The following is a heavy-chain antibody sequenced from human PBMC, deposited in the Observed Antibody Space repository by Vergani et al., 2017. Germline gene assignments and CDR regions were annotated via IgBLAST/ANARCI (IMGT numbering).Heavy chain of an antibody. CDR1: GGSFCGYY. CDR3: ARVSLTMVRGVIITSFDY. D-gene: IGHD3-10*01. Sequence: QVQLQQWGAGLLKPSETLSLTCAVYGGSFCGYYWSWIRQPPGKGLEWIGEINHSGSTNYNPSLKSRVTISVDTSKNQFSLKLSSVTAADTAVYYCARVSLTMVRGVIITSFDYWGQGTLVTVSS. J-gene: IGHJ4*02. V-gene: IGHV4-34*01. CDR2: INHSGST.